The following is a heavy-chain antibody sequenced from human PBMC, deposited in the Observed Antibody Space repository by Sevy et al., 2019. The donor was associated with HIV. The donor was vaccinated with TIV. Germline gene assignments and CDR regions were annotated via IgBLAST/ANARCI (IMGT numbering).Heavy chain of an antibody. V-gene: IGHV4-39*01. J-gene: IGHJ3*02. Sequence: SETLSLTCTVSGGSISSSSYYWGWIRQPPGKGLEWIGSIYYSGSTYYNPSLKSRVTISVDTSKNQFSLKLSSVTAADTAVYYCARRDQLLSRDAFDIWGQGTMVTVSS. CDR2: IYYSGST. CDR3: ARRDQLLSRDAFDI. D-gene: IGHD2-2*01. CDR1: GGSISSSSYY.